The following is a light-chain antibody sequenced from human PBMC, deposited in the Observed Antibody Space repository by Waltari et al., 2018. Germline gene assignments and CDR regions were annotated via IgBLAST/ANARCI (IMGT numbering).Light chain of an antibody. V-gene: IGLV2-11*01. Sequence: QSALTQPRSVSGSPGQSVTISCTGTSSDVGGYNYVSWYQQHPDKAPKLIIYNINKRPAAVPDRFSGSKSGNTASLTISGLQAEDEADYYCCSYVGSNIYWVFGGGTKLTVL. CDR2: NIN. CDR1: SSDVGGYNY. J-gene: IGLJ3*02. CDR3: CSYVGSNIYWV.